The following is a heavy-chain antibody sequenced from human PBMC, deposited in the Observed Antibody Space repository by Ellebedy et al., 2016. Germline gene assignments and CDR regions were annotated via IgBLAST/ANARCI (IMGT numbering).Heavy chain of an antibody. J-gene: IGHJ6*03. D-gene: IGHD6-6*01. CDR1: GGSFSGYY. Sequence: SETLSLXCAVYGGSFSGYYWSWIRQPPGKGLEWIGEINHSGSTNYNPSLKSRVTMSVDTSKNQFSLKLSSVTAADTAVYYCTRDSEDISSTYYYYYMDVWGKGTTVTVSS. V-gene: IGHV4-34*01. CDR2: INHSGST. CDR3: TRDSEDISSTYYYYYMDV.